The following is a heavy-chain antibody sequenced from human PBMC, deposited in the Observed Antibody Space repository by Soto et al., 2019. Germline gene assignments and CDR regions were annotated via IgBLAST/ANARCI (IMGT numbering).Heavy chain of an antibody. Sequence: QVQLVESGGGVVQPGRSLRLSCAASGFTFSSYAMHWVRQAPGKGLEWVAVISYDGSNKYYADSVKGRFTISRDNTKTTLYLQMKSLRAADTAVYYCARGGGISGTFSYGDYWGQGTLVTVSS. CDR2: ISYDGSNK. CDR3: ARGGGISGTFSYGDY. J-gene: IGHJ4*02. CDR1: GFTFSSYA. D-gene: IGHD5-18*01. V-gene: IGHV3-30-3*01.